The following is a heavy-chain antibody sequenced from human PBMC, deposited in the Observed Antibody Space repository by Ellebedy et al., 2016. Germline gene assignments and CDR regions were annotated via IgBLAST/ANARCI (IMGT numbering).Heavy chain of an antibody. CDR2: FDPENGET. V-gene: IGHV1-24*01. Sequence: ASVKVSCKVSGYTLTELSIHWVRQAPGKGLEWMGGFDPENGETVYVQKFQGRLTMTEDTSTDTAYMELSSLRSEDTAVYYCATVPDATHYHGMDVWGQGTTVSVSS. CDR3: ATVPDATHYHGMDV. CDR1: GYTLTELS. J-gene: IGHJ6*02.